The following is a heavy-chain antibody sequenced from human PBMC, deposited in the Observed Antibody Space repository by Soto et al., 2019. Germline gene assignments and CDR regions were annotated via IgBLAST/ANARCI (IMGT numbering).Heavy chain of an antibody. CDR3: ARHGSPEREEGYDFWSGYRGGGNWFDP. CDR1: GFTVSSNY. D-gene: IGHD3-3*01. CDR2: IYSGGST. V-gene: IGHV3-66*04. Sequence: EVQLVESGGGLVQPGGSLRLSCAASGFTVSSNYMSWVRQAPGKGLEWVSVIYSGGSTYYADSVKDRFTITRDNSKNTLYLQMNSLRAEDTAVYYCARHGSPEREEGYDFWSGYRGGGNWFDPWGQGTLVTVSS. J-gene: IGHJ5*02.